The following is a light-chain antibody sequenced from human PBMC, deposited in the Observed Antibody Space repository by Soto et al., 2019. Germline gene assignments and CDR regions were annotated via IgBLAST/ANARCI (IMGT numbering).Light chain of an antibody. CDR2: RNN. CDR3: AAWDESLSGSWV. V-gene: IGLV1-47*01. CDR1: SSNIGSNY. Sequence: QSVLTQPPSASGTPGQRVTISCSGRSSNIGSNYVYWYQHLPGTAPKLLIYRNNQRTSGVPDRFSGSKSGTSASLAISGLRSEDEADYYCAAWDESLSGSWVFGGGTKLTVL. J-gene: IGLJ3*02.